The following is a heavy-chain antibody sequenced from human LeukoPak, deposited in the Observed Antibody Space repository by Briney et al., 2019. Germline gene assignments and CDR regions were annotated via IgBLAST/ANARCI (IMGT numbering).Heavy chain of an antibody. CDR2: IYYSGRT. CDR3: ARRRYYDSTGYFD. CDR1: GGFISSSSYH. J-gene: IGHJ1*01. D-gene: IGHD3-22*01. V-gene: IGHV4-39*02. Sequence: SETLSLTCTVSGGFISSSSYHWGWIRQPPGKGLEWIGDIYYSGRTYYNPSPRSRVSISLDTSMNHFSLTLSSVTAADTAVYYCARRRYYDSTGYFDWGRGSLVIVSS.